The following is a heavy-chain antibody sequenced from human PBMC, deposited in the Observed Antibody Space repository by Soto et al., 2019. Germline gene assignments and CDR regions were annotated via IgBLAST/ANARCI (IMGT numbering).Heavy chain of an antibody. CDR2: VWNDGINK. D-gene: IGHD1-26*01. J-gene: IGHJ5*01. CDR1: GFIFSAYG. Sequence: QGQLVESGGGVVQPGGSPRLSCAASGFIFSAYGIHWVRQAPGKGLEWVAIVWNDGINKYYADSVKGRFTISRDNFKNTVDLQMNSLRVEDTAVYYCARLAYSNFLGGLDSWGQGTLVTASS. V-gene: IGHV3-33*01. CDR3: ARLAYSNFLGGLDS.